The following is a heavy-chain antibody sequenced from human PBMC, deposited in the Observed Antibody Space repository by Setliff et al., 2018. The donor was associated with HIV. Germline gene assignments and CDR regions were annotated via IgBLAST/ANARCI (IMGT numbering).Heavy chain of an antibody. CDR3: ARAHLTGTTVVLADY. J-gene: IGHJ4*02. V-gene: IGHV1-3*01. CDR1: GYTFTSYA. CDR2: INVVNGNI. D-gene: IGHD1-7*01. Sequence: ASVKVSCKASGYTFTSYAMHWVRQAPGQRLEWVGWINVVNGNIKYSQKFQGRVTINRDTSASTAYMELSSLRSEDTAVYYCARAHLTGTTVVLADYWGQGTLVTVSS.